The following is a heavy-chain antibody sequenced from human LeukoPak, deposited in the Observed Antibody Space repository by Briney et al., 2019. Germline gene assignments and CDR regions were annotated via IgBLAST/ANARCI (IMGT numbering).Heavy chain of an antibody. Sequence: PGGSLRLSCAASGFTFSSYAMHWVRQAPGKGLEWVAVISYDGSNKYYADSVKGRFTISRDNSKNMLYLQMNSLRAEDTAVYYCAKGDSSCHYWGQGTLVTVSS. CDR3: AKGDSSCHY. V-gene: IGHV3-30-3*01. D-gene: IGHD6-13*01. CDR1: GFTFSSYA. CDR2: ISYDGSNK. J-gene: IGHJ4*02.